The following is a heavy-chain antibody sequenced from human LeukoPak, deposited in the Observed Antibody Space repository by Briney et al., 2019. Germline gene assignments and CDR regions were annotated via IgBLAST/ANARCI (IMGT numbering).Heavy chain of an antibody. J-gene: IGHJ4*02. CDR1: GFTFRAFA. Sequence: GGSLRLSCAAPGFTFRAFAMNWGRQAPGKGLEWVSFISRSDGTSYYAYSVKGRFTISRDNSKNTLYLQMNSLRAEDTAQYFCARDDYGDWPPLFDYWGQGTLVTVSS. V-gene: IGHV3-23*01. D-gene: IGHD4-17*01. CDR3: ARDDYGDWPPLFDY. CDR2: ISRSDGTS.